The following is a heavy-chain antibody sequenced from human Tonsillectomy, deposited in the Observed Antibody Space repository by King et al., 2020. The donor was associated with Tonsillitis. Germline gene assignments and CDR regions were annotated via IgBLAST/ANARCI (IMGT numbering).Heavy chain of an antibody. CDR3: ARNKLGPYSSEPLDY. V-gene: IGHV3-23*03. CDR1: GFTFNLFA. Sequence: VQLVESGGGLVQPGGSLRLSCEASGFTFNLFAVSWVRQSPGKGLEWLSLISGGTVNTYYADSVKGRFTISRDNSRNTVYLQMDSLRAEDTAVYYCARNKLGPYSSEPLDYGGQGTLVTVPS. CDR2: ISGGTVNT. J-gene: IGHJ4*02. D-gene: IGHD3-22*01.